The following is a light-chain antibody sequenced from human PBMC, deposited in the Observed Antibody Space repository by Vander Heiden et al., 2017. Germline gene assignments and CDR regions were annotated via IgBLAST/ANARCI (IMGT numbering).Light chain of an antibody. J-gene: IGKJ4*01. CDR1: QSITSY. Sequence: DIQMTQSPSSLSASVGDRVTITCRASQSITSYLAWYQQKPGKAPKSLMYAASNLQSGVPSRFSGSGSGTDFTLTISSLQPEDFATYHCQQYDRYPFTFGRGTKVEIK. V-gene: IGKV1-16*01. CDR3: QQYDRYPFT. CDR2: AAS.